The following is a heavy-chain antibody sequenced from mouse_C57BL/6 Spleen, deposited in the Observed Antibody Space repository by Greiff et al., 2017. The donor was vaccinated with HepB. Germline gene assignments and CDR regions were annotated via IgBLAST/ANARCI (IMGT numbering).Heavy chain of an antibody. D-gene: IGHD2-4*01. J-gene: IGHJ2*01. Sequence: EVRVVESEGGLVQPGSSMKLSCTASGFTFSDYYMAWVRQVPEKGLEWVANINYDGSSTYYLDSLKSRFIISRDNAKNILYLQMSSLKSEDTATYYCARRRYDYGPLDYWGQGTTLTVSS. V-gene: IGHV5-16*01. CDR1: GFTFSDYY. CDR3: ARRRYDYGPLDY. CDR2: INYDGSST.